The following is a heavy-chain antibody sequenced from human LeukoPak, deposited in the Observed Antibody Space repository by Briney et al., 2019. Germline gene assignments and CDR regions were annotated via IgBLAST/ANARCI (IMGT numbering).Heavy chain of an antibody. CDR1: GGSISSSNW. CDR3: ARDYLTGDKNRYFDL. V-gene: IGHV4-4*02. Sequence: PSETLSLTCAVSGGSISSSNWWSWVRQPPGKGLEWIGEIYHSGSTNYNPSLKSRVTISVDKSKNQFSLKLSSVTAADTAVYYCARDYLTGDKNRYFDLWGRGTLVTVSS. J-gene: IGHJ2*01. CDR2: IYHSGST. D-gene: IGHD7-27*01.